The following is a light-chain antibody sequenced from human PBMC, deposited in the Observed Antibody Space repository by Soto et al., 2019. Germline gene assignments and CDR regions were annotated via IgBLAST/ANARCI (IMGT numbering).Light chain of an antibody. V-gene: IGLV2-14*03. CDR1: SSDVGGYNY. CDR2: DVS. CDR3: SSYTSSRTLL. J-gene: IGLJ2*01. Sequence: QSALTQSASVSGSPGQSITVSCTGTSSDVGGYNYVSWYQQHPGKAPKLMIYDVSSRPSGVSNRFSGSKSGNTASLTISGLQAEDEADYYCSSYTSSRTLLFGGGTKLTV.